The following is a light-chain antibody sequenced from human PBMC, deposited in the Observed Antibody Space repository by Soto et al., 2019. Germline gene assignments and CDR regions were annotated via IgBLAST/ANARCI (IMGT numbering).Light chain of an antibody. CDR3: QQYQNLWT. Sequence: EVVLTQSPGTLSLSPGERATLSCRANQSVSSTYLAWYQQKPGQAPRLLIYAASSRATGIPDRFSASGSGTDFTLTIGSLQSEDSAVYYCQQYQNLWTFGQGTKVDIK. J-gene: IGKJ1*01. CDR2: AAS. V-gene: IGKV3-20*01. CDR1: QSVSSTY.